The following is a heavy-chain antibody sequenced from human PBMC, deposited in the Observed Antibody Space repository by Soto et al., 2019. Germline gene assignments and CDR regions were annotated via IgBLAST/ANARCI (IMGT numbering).Heavy chain of an antibody. CDR1: GFTFSSYS. D-gene: IGHD3-22*01. J-gene: IGHJ4*02. V-gene: IGHV3-21*01. Sequence: EVQLVESGGGLVKPGGSLRLSCAASGFTFSSYSMNWVRQAPGKGLEWVSSISSSSSYIYYADSVKGRFTISRDNAKNXLYLQMNSLRAEDTAVYYCARVDDSSGYYRYYFDYWGQGTLVTVSS. CDR2: ISSSSSYI. CDR3: ARVDDSSGYYRYYFDY.